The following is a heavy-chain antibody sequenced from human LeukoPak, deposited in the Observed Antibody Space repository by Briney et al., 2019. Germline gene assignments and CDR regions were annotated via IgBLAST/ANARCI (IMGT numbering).Heavy chain of an antibody. V-gene: IGHV5-51*01. D-gene: IGHD3-22*01. CDR1: GYSFTTYW. CDR3: ARHYDSTKSFDY. CDR2: IYPGDSDT. J-gene: IGHJ4*02. Sequence: KISCKASGYSFTTYWIGWVRQMPGKGLEWMGIIYPGDSDTRNSPSFQGQVTISADKSISTAYLQWSSLKASDTAMYYCARHYDSTKSFDYWGQGTLVTVSS.